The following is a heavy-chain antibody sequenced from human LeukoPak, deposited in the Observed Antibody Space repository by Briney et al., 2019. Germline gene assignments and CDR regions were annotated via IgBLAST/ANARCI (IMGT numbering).Heavy chain of an antibody. V-gene: IGHV3-48*01. D-gene: IGHD6-6*01. J-gene: IGHJ4*02. CDR2: ISSSSSTI. CDR3: ARDLIPDSRIAAPGPDY. Sequence: PGGSLRLSCAASGFTFSSYAMSWVRQAPGKGLEWVSYISSSSSTIYYADSVKGRFTISRDNAKNSLYLQMNSLRAEDTAVYYCARDLIPDSRIAAPGPDYWGQGTLVTVSS. CDR1: GFTFSSYA.